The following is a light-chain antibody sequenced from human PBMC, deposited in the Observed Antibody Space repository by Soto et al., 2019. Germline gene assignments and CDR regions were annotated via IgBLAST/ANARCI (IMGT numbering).Light chain of an antibody. J-gene: IGKJ1*01. CDR2: GAS. CDR1: QSVSSD. Sequence: EIVLTQSPATLSVSPWERATLSCMASQSVSSDLAWYHQKPGQPPRLLIYGASTRATGIPARFSGSGSGTEFTLTINSLQSEDFAVYYCQQYNNWPRTFGQGTKVDNK. V-gene: IGKV3-15*01. CDR3: QQYNNWPRT.